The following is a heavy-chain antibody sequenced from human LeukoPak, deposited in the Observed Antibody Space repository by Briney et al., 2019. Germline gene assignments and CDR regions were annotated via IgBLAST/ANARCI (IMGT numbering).Heavy chain of an antibody. J-gene: IGHJ4*02. V-gene: IGHV3-11*04. D-gene: IGHD2-15*01. CDR1: GFTFTDYY. Sequence: GGSLRLSCAASGFTFTDYYMSWIRQAPGKGLEWVSYISSSGSTIYYADSVKGRFTISRDNAKNLLYLQMNSLRAEDTAVYYCANRYCSGGSCYFDCWGQGTLVTVYS. CDR3: ANRYCSGGSCYFDC. CDR2: ISSSGSTI.